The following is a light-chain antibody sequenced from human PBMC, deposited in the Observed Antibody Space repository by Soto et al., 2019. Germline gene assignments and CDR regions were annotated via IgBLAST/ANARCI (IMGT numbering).Light chain of an antibody. Sequence: ELTQPPSVSVSPGQTASITCSGDKLGDKYACWYQQKPGQSPVLVIYQNSKRPSGIPERFSGSNSGNTATLTISGTQAMDEADYYCQAWDSSTYVVFGGGTKLTVL. CDR3: QAWDSSTYVV. CDR1: KLGDKY. CDR2: QNS. V-gene: IGLV3-1*01. J-gene: IGLJ2*01.